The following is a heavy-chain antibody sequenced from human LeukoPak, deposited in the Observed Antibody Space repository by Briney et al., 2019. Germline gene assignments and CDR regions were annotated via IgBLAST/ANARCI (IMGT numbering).Heavy chain of an antibody. J-gene: IGHJ4*02. CDR1: GFTFSSYG. CDR2: ISYDGSNK. V-gene: IGHV3-30*18. D-gene: IGHD3-16*01. Sequence: GRSLRLSCAASGFTFSSYGMHWVRQAPGKGLEWVPVISYDGSNKYYADSVKGRFTISRDNSKNTLYLQMNSLRAEDTAVYYCAKGRSRVITFGGVVGYWGQGTLVTVSS. CDR3: AKGRSRVITFGGVVGY.